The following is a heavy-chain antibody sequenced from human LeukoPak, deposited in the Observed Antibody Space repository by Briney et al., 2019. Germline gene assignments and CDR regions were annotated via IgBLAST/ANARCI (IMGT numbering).Heavy chain of an antibody. J-gene: IGHJ4*02. CDR1: GFTFSSYA. CDR3: AKVLLWFGELPYYFDY. Sequence: PGGSLRLSCAASGFTFSSYAMSWARQAPGKGLEWVSAISGSGGSTYYADSVKGRFTISRDNSKNTLYLQMNSLRAEDTAVYYCAKVLLWFGELPYYFDYWGQGTLVTVSS. D-gene: IGHD3-10*01. V-gene: IGHV3-23*01. CDR2: ISGSGGST.